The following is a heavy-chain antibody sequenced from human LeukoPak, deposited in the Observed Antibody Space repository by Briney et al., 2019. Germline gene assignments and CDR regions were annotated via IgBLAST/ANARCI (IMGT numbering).Heavy chain of an antibody. CDR2: ISAYNGST. D-gene: IGHD3-10*01. J-gene: IGHJ4*02. CDR3: ARGAWFGELLSPFDY. CDR1: GYTFTSYG. Sequence: ASVKVSCKASGYTFTSYGISWVRQAPGQGLEWMGWISAYNGSTNYAQKLQGRVTMTTDTSTSTAYMELRSLRSDDTAVYYCARGAWFGELLSPFDYWGQGTLVTVSS. V-gene: IGHV1-18*01.